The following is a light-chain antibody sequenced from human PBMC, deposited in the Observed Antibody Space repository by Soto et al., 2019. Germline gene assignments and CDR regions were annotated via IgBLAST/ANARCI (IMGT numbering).Light chain of an antibody. CDR3: QQYCSSLWT. Sequence: EIVLTQSPGTLSLSPGERATLSCRASQSVSSTYLAWYQQKPGQAPRLLIYGASIRATGIPDRFSGSGSGTDFTLTISRLEPEDFAVYYCQQYCSSLWTFGQGTKVEIK. V-gene: IGKV3-20*01. J-gene: IGKJ1*01. CDR1: QSVSSTY. CDR2: GAS.